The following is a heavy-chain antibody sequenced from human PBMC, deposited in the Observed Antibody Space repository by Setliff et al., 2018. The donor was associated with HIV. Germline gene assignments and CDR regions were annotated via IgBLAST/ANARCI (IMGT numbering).Heavy chain of an antibody. CDR1: GGSISSSSYY. J-gene: IGHJ4*02. CDR3: ATSEWELIDFDY. Sequence: SETLSLTCTVFGGSISSSSYYWGWIRQPPGKGLEWIGSIYFSGRTYYNPSLKSRVTMSVDTSKHQFSLNLNSVTAADTAVYFCATSEWELIDFDYWGQGTLVTVPQ. D-gene: IGHD1-26*01. CDR2: IYFSGRT. V-gene: IGHV4-39*01.